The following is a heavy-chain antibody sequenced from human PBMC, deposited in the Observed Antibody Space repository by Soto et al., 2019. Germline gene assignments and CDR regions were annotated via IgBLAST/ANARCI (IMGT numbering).Heavy chain of an antibody. V-gene: IGHV4-38-2*02. Sequence: PSAPQSLTGAVSGYSISSGYCWGWIRQPPWKWLEWIGSIYHSGSTYYNPSRKSRVTISVDTSKNQFSLKLSSVTAADTAVYYCARDAYDFRTPERTNYLDYWGQGTLVTVSS. J-gene: IGHJ4*02. CDR1: GYSISSGYC. CDR2: IYHSGST. CDR3: ARDAYDFRTPERTNYLDY. D-gene: IGHD3-3*01.